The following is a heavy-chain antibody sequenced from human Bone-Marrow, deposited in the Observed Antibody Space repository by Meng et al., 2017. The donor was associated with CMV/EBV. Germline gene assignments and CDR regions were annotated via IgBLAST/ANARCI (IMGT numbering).Heavy chain of an antibody. CDR3: ARGPQSYYDFWSGYSTVYYFDY. D-gene: IGHD3-3*01. Sequence: ASVKVSCKASGYTFTSYDINWVRQATGQGLEWMGGMNPNSGNTGYAQKFQGRVTITRNTSISTAYMELSSLRSEDTAVYYCARGPQSYYDFWSGYSTVYYFDYWGQGTLVTVSS. V-gene: IGHV1-8*03. CDR2: MNPNSGNT. J-gene: IGHJ4*02. CDR1: GYTFTSYD.